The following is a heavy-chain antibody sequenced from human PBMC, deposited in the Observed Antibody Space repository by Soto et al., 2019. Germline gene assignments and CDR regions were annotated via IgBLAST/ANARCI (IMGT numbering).Heavy chain of an antibody. J-gene: IGHJ4*02. CDR3: ARHSPSMVATDGFDY. V-gene: IGHV5-10-1*01. Sequence: PGESLKISCKGSGYSFTSYWISWVRQMPGKGLEWMGRIDPSDSYTNYSPSFQGHVTISADKSISTAYLQWSSLKASDTAMYYCARHSPSMVATDGFDYWGQGTLVTVSS. D-gene: IGHD5-12*01. CDR1: GYSFTSYW. CDR2: IDPSDSYT.